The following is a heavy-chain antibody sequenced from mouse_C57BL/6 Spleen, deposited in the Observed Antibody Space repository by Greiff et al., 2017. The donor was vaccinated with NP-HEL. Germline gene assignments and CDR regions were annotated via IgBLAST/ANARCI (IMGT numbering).Heavy chain of an antibody. D-gene: IGHD4-1*01. Sequence: DVMLVESGGGLVKPGGSLKLSCAASGFTFSSYAMSWVRQTPEKRLEWVATISDGGSYTYYPDNVKGRFTISRENAKNNLYLQMSHLKSEDTAMYYCARQGNWFDYWGQGTTLTVSS. CDR2: ISDGGSYT. V-gene: IGHV5-4*03. CDR3: ARQGNWFDY. CDR1: GFTFSSYA. J-gene: IGHJ2*01.